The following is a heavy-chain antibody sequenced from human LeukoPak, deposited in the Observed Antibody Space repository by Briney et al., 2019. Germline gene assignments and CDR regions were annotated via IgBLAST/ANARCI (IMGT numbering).Heavy chain of an antibody. CDR2: IIPIFGTA. CDR3: ARDQRSWYSPYFDY. CDR1: GGTFSSYA. J-gene: IGHJ4*02. D-gene: IGHD6-13*01. V-gene: IGHV1-69*05. Sequence: SAKVSCKASGGTFSSYAISWVRQAPGQGLEWMGRIIPIFGTANYAQKFQGRVTITTDESTSTAYMELSSLRSEDTAVYYCARDQRSWYSPYFDYWGQGTLSPSPQ.